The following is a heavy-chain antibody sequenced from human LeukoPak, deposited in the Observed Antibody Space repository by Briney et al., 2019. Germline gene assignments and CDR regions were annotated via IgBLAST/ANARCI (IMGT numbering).Heavy chain of an antibody. CDR1: GYTFTSYD. D-gene: IGHD1-26*01. V-gene: IGHV1-8*01. Sequence: ASVKVSCKASGYTFTSYDINWVRQATGQGLEWMGWMNPNSGKTGYAQKFQGRVTMTRNTSISTAYMELSSLRSEDTAVYYCARGSRVSGSPDYWGQGTLVTVSS. CDR2: MNPNSGKT. CDR3: ARGSRVSGSPDY. J-gene: IGHJ4*02.